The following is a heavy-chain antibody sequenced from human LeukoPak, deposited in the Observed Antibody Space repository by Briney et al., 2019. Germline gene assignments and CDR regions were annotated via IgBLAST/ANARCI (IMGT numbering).Heavy chain of an antibody. CDR2: ISSGGETT. CDR3: ANARPLYGSPGRIDP. Sequence: PGGSLRLSCAASGFAFNSYAMSWVRQAPGKGLEWVSAISSGGETTDYTDSVKGRFTISRDNSKNTLYLQMNSLRAEDTAVYYCANARPLYGSPGRIDPWGQGTLVTVSS. J-gene: IGHJ5*02. V-gene: IGHV3-23*01. CDR1: GFAFNSYA. D-gene: IGHD5-24*01.